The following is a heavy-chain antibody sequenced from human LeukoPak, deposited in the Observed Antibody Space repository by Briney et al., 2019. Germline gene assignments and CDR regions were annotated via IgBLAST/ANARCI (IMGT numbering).Heavy chain of an antibody. CDR3: ARLWRNFDAIDI. CDR1: GYTFTGYY. Sequence: ASVKASCKTSGYTFTGYYMHWVRQAPGQGLEWMGWIHANSGGTNYPQKFQGRVSMTGETSISTAYMELSSLRSDDTAVYYCARLWRNFDAIDIWGQGTMVTVSS. CDR2: IHANSGGT. V-gene: IGHV1-2*02. J-gene: IGHJ3*02.